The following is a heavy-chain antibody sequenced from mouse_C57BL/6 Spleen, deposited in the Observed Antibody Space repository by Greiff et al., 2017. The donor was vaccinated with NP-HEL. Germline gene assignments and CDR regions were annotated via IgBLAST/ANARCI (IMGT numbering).Heavy chain of an antibody. CDR1: GYTFTSYW. D-gene: IGHD2-1*01. CDR2: IDPSDSYT. CDR3: ARRGNGAMDY. V-gene: IGHV1-69*01. J-gene: IGHJ4*01. Sequence: VQLQQSGAELVMPGASVKLSCKASGYTFTSYWMHWVKQRPGQGLEWIGEIDPSDSYTNYNQKFKGKSTLTVDKSSSTAYMQLSSLTSEDSAVYYCARRGNGAMDYWGQGTSVTVSS.